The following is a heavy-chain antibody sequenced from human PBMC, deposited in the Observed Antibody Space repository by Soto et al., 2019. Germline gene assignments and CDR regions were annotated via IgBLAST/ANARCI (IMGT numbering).Heavy chain of an antibody. CDR3: TTWLTAHFDY. D-gene: IGHD2-21*02. V-gene: IGHV3-23*01. J-gene: IGHJ4*02. CDR2: SSDRRTGNT. Sequence: GSLRLSCAASGFTFSSYTLNWVRRAPGKGLEWVATSSDRRTGNTHYSDSVRGRFTLSRDYSRNILFLQMDSLRADDTALYYCTTWLTAHFDYWGRGTQVTVSS. CDR1: GFTFSSYT.